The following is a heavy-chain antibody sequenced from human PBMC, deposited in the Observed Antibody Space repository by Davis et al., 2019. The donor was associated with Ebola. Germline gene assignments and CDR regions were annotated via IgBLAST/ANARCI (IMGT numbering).Heavy chain of an antibody. CDR2: ISAYNGNT. Sequence: ASVKVSCKASGYTFTSYGISWVRQAPGQGLEWMGWISAYNGNTNYAQKLQGRVTMTTDTSTSTAYMELRSLRSDDTAVYYCAKGEGGCSGVSCPPLHRDWGQGTLVTVSS. CDR1: GYTFTSYG. V-gene: IGHV1-18*04. CDR3: AKGEGGCSGVSCPPLHRD. D-gene: IGHD2-15*01. J-gene: IGHJ4*02.